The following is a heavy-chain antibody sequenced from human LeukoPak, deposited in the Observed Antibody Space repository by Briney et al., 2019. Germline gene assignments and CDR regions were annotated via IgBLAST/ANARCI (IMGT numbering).Heavy chain of an antibody. V-gene: IGHV3-23*01. CDR1: GFIFSSYA. Sequence: GGSLRLSCAASGFIFSSYAMSWVRQAPGKGLEWVSGISGSGGSTNYADSVKGRFTISRDNSKDTLYLQMNSRRAEDTAVYYCAKDSRYSGNFKAFDIWGQGTMVTVSS. J-gene: IGHJ3*02. CDR3: AKDSRYSGNFKAFDI. D-gene: IGHD1-26*01. CDR2: ISGSGGST.